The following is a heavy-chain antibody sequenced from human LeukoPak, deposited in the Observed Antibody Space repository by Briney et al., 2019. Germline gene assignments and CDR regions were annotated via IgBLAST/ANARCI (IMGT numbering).Heavy chain of an antibody. CDR2: ISESGGST. Sequence: GGSLRLSCAASGFTFSSYAMSWVRQAPGKGLEWVSGISESGGSTYYADSVKGRFTISRDNSKNALYLQMDGLRPDDTAVYFCAKGHLEGTKWDYYYYGMDVWGQGTTVTVSS. CDR1: GFTFSSYA. J-gene: IGHJ6*02. CDR3: AKGHLEGTKWDYYYYGMDV. V-gene: IGHV3-23*01. D-gene: IGHD1-7*01.